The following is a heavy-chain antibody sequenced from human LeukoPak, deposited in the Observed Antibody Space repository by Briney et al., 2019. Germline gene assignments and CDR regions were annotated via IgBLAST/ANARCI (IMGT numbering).Heavy chain of an antibody. CDR1: GFTFSSYS. J-gene: IGHJ4*02. Sequence: GGSLRLSCAASGFTFSSYSMSWVRQAPGKGLEWVSDISGSGESTYYADSVKGRFTISRDNSKNTLYLQMNSLRAEDTAVYYCAKDAEREKHFTPKRYKWNSYFDYWGQGTLVTVSS. CDR3: AKDAEREKHFTPKRYKWNSYFDY. V-gene: IGHV3-23*01. CDR2: ISGSGEST. D-gene: IGHD1-7*01.